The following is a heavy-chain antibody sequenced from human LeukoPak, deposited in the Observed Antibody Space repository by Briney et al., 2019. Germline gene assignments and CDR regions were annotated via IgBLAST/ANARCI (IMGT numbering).Heavy chain of an antibody. V-gene: IGHV1-2*02. CDR3: ARADRLHGGPYLIGP. Sequence: ASVTVSCKTSGYSFTDYNMHWVRQAPGQGLEWMGWINPNSGGTGSAQKFQGRVTMTRDTSITTVYMEVSWLTSDDTAIYYCARADRLHGGPYLIGPWGQGTLVTVSS. CDR2: INPNSGGT. CDR1: GYSFTDYN. J-gene: IGHJ5*02. D-gene: IGHD2-21*01.